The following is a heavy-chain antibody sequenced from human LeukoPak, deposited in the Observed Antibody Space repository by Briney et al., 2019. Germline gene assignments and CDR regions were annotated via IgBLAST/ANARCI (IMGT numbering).Heavy chain of an antibody. CDR2: ISYDGSHN. D-gene: IGHD3-10*01. J-gene: IGHJ6*02. CDR1: GFTFSSYG. V-gene: IGHV3-30*03. Sequence: GGSLRLSCAASGFTFSSYGMHWVRQAPGRGLEWVAVISYDGSHNYYVDSVKGRFTISRDNTENTLYLQMDRLRAGDTAVYYCALQAVRGVMYYGMDVCGERATVSVS. CDR3: ALQAVRGVMYYGMDV.